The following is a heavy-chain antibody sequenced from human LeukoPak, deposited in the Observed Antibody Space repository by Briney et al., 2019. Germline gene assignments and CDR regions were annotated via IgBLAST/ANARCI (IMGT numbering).Heavy chain of an antibody. D-gene: IGHD4-17*01. CDR1: GFTFSSYG. CDR3: AKVIGTRGVTTYFDY. V-gene: IGHV3-30*02. J-gene: IGHJ4*02. CDR2: IRYDGSNK. Sequence: QSGGSLRLSCAASGFTFSSYGMHWVRQAPGKGLEWVAFIRYDGSNKYYADSVKGRFTISRDNSKNTLYLQMNSLRAEDTAVYYCAKVIGTRGVTTYFDYWGQGTLVTVSS.